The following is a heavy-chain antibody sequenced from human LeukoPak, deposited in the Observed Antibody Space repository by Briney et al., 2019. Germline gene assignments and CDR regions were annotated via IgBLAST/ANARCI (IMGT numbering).Heavy chain of an antibody. CDR2: ISSNGGST. J-gene: IGHJ3*02. CDR1: GFTFSSYA. Sequence: PGGSLRLSCAASGFTFSSYAMHWVRQAPGKGLEYVSAISSNGGSTYYANSVKGRFTISRDNSKNTLYLQMGSLRAEDMAVYYCARGRSLTPGDAFDIWGQGTMVTVSS. CDR3: ARGRSLTPGDAFDI. V-gene: IGHV3-64*01. D-gene: IGHD4-23*01.